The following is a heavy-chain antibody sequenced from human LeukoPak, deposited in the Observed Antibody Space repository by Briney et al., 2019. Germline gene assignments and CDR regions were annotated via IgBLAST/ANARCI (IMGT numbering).Heavy chain of an antibody. CDR2: ISAYNGNT. CDR1: GYTFTSYG. CDR3: ARDLRYCSGGSCYSYNWFDP. V-gene: IGHV1-18*01. D-gene: IGHD2-15*01. J-gene: IGHJ5*02. Sequence: GASVKVSCKASGYTFTSYGISWVRQAPGQGLEWMGWISAYNGNTNYAQKLQGRVTMTTDTSTSTAYMELRSLRSDDTAVYYCARDLRYCSGGSCYSYNWFDPWGQGTLVTVSS.